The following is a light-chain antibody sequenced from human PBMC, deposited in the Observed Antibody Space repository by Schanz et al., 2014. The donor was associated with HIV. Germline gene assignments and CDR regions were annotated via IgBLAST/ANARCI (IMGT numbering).Light chain of an antibody. CDR1: SSDVGTYNS. V-gene: IGLV2-14*03. J-gene: IGLJ1*01. Sequence: QSALTQPASVSGSPGQSITISCTGSSSDVGTYNSVSWYHQHPGKAPKLIIYGVANRPSGVSHRFSGSKSGNTASLTIFDLQPEDEADYYCGALSTSDAPVFGTGTKLTVL. CDR3: GALSTSDAPV. CDR2: GVA.